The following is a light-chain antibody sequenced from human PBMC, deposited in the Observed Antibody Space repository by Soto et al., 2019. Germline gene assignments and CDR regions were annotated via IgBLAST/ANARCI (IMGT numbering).Light chain of an antibody. CDR2: EAS. J-gene: IGLJ2*01. Sequence: QSALTQPASVSASPGQSITISCTGTSSDVGSYNFVSWYQQYPGKAPKVMIYEASKRPSGVSNRFSGSKSGNTASLTISGLQAEDEADYYCCSYAGSSTRFGGGTKLTVL. V-gene: IGLV2-23*01. CDR3: CSYAGSSTR. CDR1: SSDVGSYNF.